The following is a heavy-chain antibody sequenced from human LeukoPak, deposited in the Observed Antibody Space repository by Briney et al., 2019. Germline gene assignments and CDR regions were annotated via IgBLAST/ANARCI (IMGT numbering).Heavy chain of an antibody. D-gene: IGHD1-7*01. CDR2: MNPNSGNT. J-gene: IGHJ5*02. V-gene: IGHV1-8*01. CDR3: ARTLKLNWNYPTWNNWFDP. CDR1: GYTFTSYD. Sequence: ASVKVSCKASGYTFTSYDINWVRQATGQGLEWMGWMNPNSGNTGYAQKFQGRVTMTRNTSISTAYMELSSLRSEDTAVYYCARTLKLNWNYPTWNNWFDPWGQGTLVTVSS.